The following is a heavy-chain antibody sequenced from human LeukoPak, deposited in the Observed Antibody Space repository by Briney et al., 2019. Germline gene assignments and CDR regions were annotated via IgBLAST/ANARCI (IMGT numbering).Heavy chain of an antibody. V-gene: IGHV4-34*01. J-gene: IGHJ4*02. D-gene: IGHD3-9*01. CDR3: ARSFFLTGRYDY. Sequence: SETLSLTCAVYGGSFSGYYWSWIRQPPGKGLEWIGEINHSGSTNYNPSLKSRVTISVDTSKNQFSLKLSSVTAADTAVYYCARSFFLTGRYDYWGQGTLVTVSS. CDR1: GGSFSGYY. CDR2: INHSGST.